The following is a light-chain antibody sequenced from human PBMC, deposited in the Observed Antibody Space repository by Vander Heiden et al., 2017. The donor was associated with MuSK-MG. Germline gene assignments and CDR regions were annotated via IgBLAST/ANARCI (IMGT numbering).Light chain of an antibody. J-gene: IGLJ2*01. Sequence: QSVLTQPASVAGSTGRSITISCSGTSRNIGGYDYVSWYHQSPAKAPHRRMFYVSNRPSGVSARFFCSNSGKTASPLTPWLHVDEEADDYCASHTTTSALQVFGSGTKLTVL. CDR1: SRNIGGYDY. CDR2: YVS. CDR3: ASHTTTSALQV. V-gene: IGLV2-14*01.